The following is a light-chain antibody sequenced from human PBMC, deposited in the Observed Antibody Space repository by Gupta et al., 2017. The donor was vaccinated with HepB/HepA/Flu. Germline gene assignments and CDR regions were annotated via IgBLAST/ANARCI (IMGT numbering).Light chain of an antibody. Sequence: EIVLTQSPGTLSLSPGERATLSCRASQSVNNYLAWYQQKPGQAPRLLIYDASNRATGIPARFSGSGSRTDFTLTISSLEPEDFAVYYCQQRSNWLLTLGGGTKVEIK. CDR1: QSVNNY. CDR3: QQRSNWLLT. J-gene: IGKJ4*01. V-gene: IGKV3-11*01. CDR2: DAS.